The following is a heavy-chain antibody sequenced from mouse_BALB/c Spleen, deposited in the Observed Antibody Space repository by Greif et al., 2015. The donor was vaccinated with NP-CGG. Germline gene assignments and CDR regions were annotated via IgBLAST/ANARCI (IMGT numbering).Heavy chain of an antibody. J-gene: IGHJ3*01. CDR1: GFNIKDTY. D-gene: IGHD2-12*01. CDR3: ARNDGFAY. Sequence: VQLQQPGAELVKPGASVKLSCTASGFNIKDTYMHWVKQRPEQGLEWIGRIDPANGNTKYDPKFQGKATITADTSSNTAYLQLSSLTSEDTAVYYCARNDGFAYWGQGTLVTVSA. CDR2: IDPANGNT. V-gene: IGHV14-3*02.